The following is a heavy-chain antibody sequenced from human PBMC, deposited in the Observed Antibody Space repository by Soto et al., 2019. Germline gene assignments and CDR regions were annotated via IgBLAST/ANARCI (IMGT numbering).Heavy chain of an antibody. CDR1: GFSLSTSGVG. V-gene: IGHV2-5*01. Sequence: QSTLKESGPTLVQPTQTLTLTCSFSGFSLSTSGVGVGWIRQPPGKALEWLAHIYWSGDEHYRPSLKSRLSITKDTAKNQVVLTMTNMDPVDTATYYCARGLAALPVFAFDIWGQGTMVTVSS. CDR2: IYWSGDE. J-gene: IGHJ3*02. D-gene: IGHD6-6*01. CDR3: ARGLAALPVFAFDI.